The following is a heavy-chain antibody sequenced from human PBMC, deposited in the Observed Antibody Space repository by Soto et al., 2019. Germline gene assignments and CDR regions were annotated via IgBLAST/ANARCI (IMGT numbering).Heavy chain of an antibody. V-gene: IGHV3-30*03. J-gene: IGHJ4*02. CDR2: IGIDGGAK. CDR3: XXXXXXXXXLFDY. Sequence: QVQLVDSGGGVVQPGTSLTISCAASGFSFTSHGMXXXXXXXXXXXEWVGVIGIDGGAKIYADSVRGRFTLSRDNXXXXXXXXXXXXXXXXXXXXXXXXXXXXXXXLFDYWGRGTLVTVSS. CDR1: GFSFTSHG.